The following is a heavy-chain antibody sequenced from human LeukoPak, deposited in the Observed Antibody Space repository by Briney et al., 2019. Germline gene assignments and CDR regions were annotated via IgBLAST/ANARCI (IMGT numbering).Heavy chain of an antibody. D-gene: IGHD4-23*01. CDR2: ISAYNGNT. Sequence: ASVKVSCKASGYTFTSYGISWVRQAPGQGLEWMGWISAYNGNTNYARKLQGRVTMTTDTSTSTAYMELRNLGSDDTAVYYCARDREYGGNPLDDYWGQGTLVTVSS. CDR1: GYTFTSYG. J-gene: IGHJ4*02. V-gene: IGHV1-18*01. CDR3: ARDREYGGNPLDDY.